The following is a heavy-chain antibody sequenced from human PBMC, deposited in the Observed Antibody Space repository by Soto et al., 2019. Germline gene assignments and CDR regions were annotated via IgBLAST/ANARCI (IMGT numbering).Heavy chain of an antibody. J-gene: IGHJ3*02. CDR2: ISAYNGNT. CDR1: GYTFTSYG. CDR3: ARDSVTVTNDAFDI. V-gene: IGHV1-18*01. D-gene: IGHD4-17*01. Sequence: ASVKVSCKASGYTFTSYGINWVRQAPGQGLEWMGWISAYNGNTNYAQKLQGRVTMTTDTSTSTAYMELRSLRSDDTAVYYCARDSVTVTNDAFDIWGQGTMVTVSS.